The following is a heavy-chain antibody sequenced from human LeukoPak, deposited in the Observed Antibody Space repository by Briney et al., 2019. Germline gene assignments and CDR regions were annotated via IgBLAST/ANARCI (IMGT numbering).Heavy chain of an antibody. Sequence: ASVKVSCKASGYTFTGYYMHWVRQAPGQGLEWMGWINPNSGGTNYAQKFQGRVTMTRDTSISTAYMELSRLRSDDTAVYYCARGRGFYCSSTSCYLGSMDVWGKGTTVTVSS. CDR3: ARGRGFYCSSTSCYLGSMDV. D-gene: IGHD2-2*01. V-gene: IGHV1-2*02. J-gene: IGHJ6*03. CDR2: INPNSGGT. CDR1: GYTFTGYY.